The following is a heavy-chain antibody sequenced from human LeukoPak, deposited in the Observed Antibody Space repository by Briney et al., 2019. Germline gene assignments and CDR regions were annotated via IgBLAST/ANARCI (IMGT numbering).Heavy chain of an antibody. CDR2: ISWNSGSI. Sequence: GRSLRLSCAASGFTFDDYAMHWVRQAPGKGLEWVSGISWNSGSIGYADSVKGRFTISRDNSKNTLYLQMNSLRAEDTAVYYCARNTYNYDSSGYYRVDAFDIWGQGTMVTVSS. CDR3: ARNTYNYDSSGYYRVDAFDI. D-gene: IGHD3-22*01. J-gene: IGHJ3*02. CDR1: GFTFDDYA. V-gene: IGHV3-9*01.